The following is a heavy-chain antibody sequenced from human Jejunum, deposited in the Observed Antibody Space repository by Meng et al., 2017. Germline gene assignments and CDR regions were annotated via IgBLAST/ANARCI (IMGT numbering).Heavy chain of an antibody. CDR3: ARVREVPLGTGDWFDP. CDR2: IYHTGST. D-gene: IGHD1/OR15-1a*01. V-gene: IGHV4-4*02. CDR1: GVSVNTPNW. J-gene: IGHJ5*02. Sequence: VRLTGSGPGLGNPSGTLSLTWYVSGVSVNTPNWWSWVRHSPGKGLEWIGEIYHTGSTNYNPSLKSRVSVSMDGSKNQFSLKLTSVTAADTAVYFCARVREVPLGTGDWFDPWGQGTLVTVSS.